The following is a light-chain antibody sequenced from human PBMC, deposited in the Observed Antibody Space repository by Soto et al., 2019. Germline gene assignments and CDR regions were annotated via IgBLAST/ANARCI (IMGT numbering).Light chain of an antibody. Sequence: EIVLTQSPGTLSLSPGDRATLSCRASQSVSRSYLGWYKQKPGQAPRLLMYGASIRAAGVPDRFSGSGSGTEFPLTISRLEPEDFTVYYCHHYETFGQGTKVDIK. CDR2: GAS. J-gene: IGKJ1*01. CDR3: HHYET. V-gene: IGKV3-20*01. CDR1: QSVSRSY.